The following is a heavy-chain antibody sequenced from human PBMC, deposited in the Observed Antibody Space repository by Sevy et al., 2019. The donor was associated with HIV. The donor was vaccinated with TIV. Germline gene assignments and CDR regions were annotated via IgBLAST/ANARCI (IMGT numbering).Heavy chain of an antibody. CDR2: ISGSGETT. Sequence: GGSLRLSCAASGLTFNSHAMSWVRQPPGRGLEWVSAISGSGETTVYADSVRGRFTISRDNSKNTLFLVMNSLRAEDTAVYYCAKVDVVVPVADYGMDVWGQGTTVTVSS. D-gene: IGHD2-2*01. CDR3: AKVDVVVPVADYGMDV. CDR1: GLTFNSHA. V-gene: IGHV3-23*01. J-gene: IGHJ6*02.